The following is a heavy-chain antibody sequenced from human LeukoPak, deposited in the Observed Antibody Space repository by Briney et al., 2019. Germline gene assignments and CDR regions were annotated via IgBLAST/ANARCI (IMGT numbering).Heavy chain of an antibody. CDR2: IIPILGTA. CDR1: GGTFSSYA. V-gene: IGHV1-69*05. Sequence: SVKVSCTASGGTFSSYAISWVREAPGQGLEWMGGIIPILGTANYAQKFQGRVTITTDESTSTAYMELSSLRSEDTAVYYCASFRLAAAGTTSFDYWGQGTLVTVSS. D-gene: IGHD6-13*01. CDR3: ASFRLAAAGTTSFDY. J-gene: IGHJ4*02.